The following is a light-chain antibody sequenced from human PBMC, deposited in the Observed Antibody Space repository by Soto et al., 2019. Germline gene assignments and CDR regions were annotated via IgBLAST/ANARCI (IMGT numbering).Light chain of an antibody. CDR3: QQLNSYPLT. V-gene: IGKV1-9*01. CDR1: QGISSY. Sequence: DIQLTQSPSFLSASVGDRVTITCRASQGISSYLSWYQQKPGKAPKILIYAASTLQTRVPSRFSGSGSGTDFTLTISSLQPEDFATYYCQQLNSYPLTFGGGTKVEIK. CDR2: AAS. J-gene: IGKJ4*01.